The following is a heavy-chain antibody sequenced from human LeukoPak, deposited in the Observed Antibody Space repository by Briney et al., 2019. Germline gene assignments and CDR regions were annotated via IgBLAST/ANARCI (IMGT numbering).Heavy chain of an antibody. CDR3: ARGAYDFWSGHNRNWFDP. CDR1: GYTFTGYY. CDR2: INPNSGGT. Sequence: ASVKVSCKASGYTFTGYYMHWVRQAPGQGLEWMGRINPNSGGTNYAQKLQGRVTMTTDTSTSTAYMELRSLRSDDTAVYYCARGAYDFWSGHNRNWFDPWGQGTLVTVSS. V-gene: IGHV1-2*06. J-gene: IGHJ5*02. D-gene: IGHD3-3*01.